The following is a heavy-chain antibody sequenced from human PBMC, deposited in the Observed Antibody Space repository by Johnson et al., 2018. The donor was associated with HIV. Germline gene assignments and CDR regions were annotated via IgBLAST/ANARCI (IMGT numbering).Heavy chain of an antibody. CDR1: GFTFSSYA. D-gene: IGHD1-26*01. CDR3: AKDLFTEREDDAFDI. CDR2: ISYDGSNK. V-gene: IGHV3-30*04. Sequence: QVQLVESGGGVVQPGRSLRLSCAASGFTFSSYAMHWVRQAPGKGLEWVILISYDGSNKYYADSVKGRFTISRDNSKNTLYLQMNSLRAEDTAVYYCAKDLFTEREDDAFDIWGQGTLVTVSS. J-gene: IGHJ3*02.